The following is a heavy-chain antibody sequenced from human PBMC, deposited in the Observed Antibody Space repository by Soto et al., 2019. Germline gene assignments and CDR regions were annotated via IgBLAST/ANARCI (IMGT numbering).Heavy chain of an antibody. V-gene: IGHV3-13*01. CDR3: ARGISSGYYYMDV. CDR1: GFTFSSYD. J-gene: IGHJ6*03. CDR2: IGTAGDT. Sequence: EVQLVESGGGLVQPGGSLRLSCAASGFTFSSYDMHWVRQATGKGLEWVSAIGTAGDTYYPGSVKGRFTISRENAKNSLYLQMNSLRAGDTAVYYCARGISSGYYYMDVWGKGTTVTVSS. D-gene: IGHD6-19*01.